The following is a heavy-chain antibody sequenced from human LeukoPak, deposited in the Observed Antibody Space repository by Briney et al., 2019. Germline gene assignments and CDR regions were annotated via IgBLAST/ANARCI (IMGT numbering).Heavy chain of an antibody. V-gene: IGHV1-2*02. D-gene: IGHD3-10*01. CDR3: ARALIYGGGQAFDI. CDR2: INPNSGGT. Sequence: ASVKVSCKASGYTFTGHYMHWVRQAPGQGLEWMGWINPNSGGTNYAQKFQGRVTMTRDTSISTAYMELSRLRSDDTAVYYCARALIYGGGQAFDIWGQGTMVTVSS. J-gene: IGHJ3*02. CDR1: GYTFTGHY.